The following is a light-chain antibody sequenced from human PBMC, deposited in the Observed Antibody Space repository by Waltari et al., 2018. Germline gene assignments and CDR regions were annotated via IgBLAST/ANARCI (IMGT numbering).Light chain of an antibody. CDR2: DIS. Sequence: EIVLTQSPGTLSLSPGERATLSCRTSQSVSSNFFAWYQQKPGQTPRLLIYDISSRAAGIPDRFSGSGSGTDFTLTISRLEPEDSAVYFCQQYGGSPLYTFGQGTSLEIK. V-gene: IGKV3-20*01. CDR3: QQYGGSPLYT. CDR1: QSVSSNF. J-gene: IGKJ2*01.